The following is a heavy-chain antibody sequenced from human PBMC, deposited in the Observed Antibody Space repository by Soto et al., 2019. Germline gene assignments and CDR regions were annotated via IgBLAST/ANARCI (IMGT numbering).Heavy chain of an antibody. Sequence: SETLSLTCTVAGGSLSSGGYHWSWIRQHPGQGLAWIGYIYYSWSTYYNPSLKSRVTISVDTSKKQFSLKLSPVTAADTAVYYCARSYDSGVDYWGQGTLVTVGS. CDR2: IYYSWST. V-gene: IGHV4-31*03. CDR3: ARSYDSGVDY. CDR1: GGSLSSGGYH. D-gene: IGHD3-3*01. J-gene: IGHJ4*02.